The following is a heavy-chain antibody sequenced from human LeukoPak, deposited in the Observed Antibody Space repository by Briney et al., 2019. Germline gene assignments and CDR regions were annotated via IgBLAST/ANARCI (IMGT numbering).Heavy chain of an antibody. V-gene: IGHV4-61*01. CDR3: ARDVLGATTYWYFDL. CDR1: GVSVSSGSYH. CDR2: IYYSGST. D-gene: IGHD1-26*01. J-gene: IGHJ2*01. Sequence: PSETLSLTCSVSGVSVSSGSYHWSWIRQPPGKGLEWIGNIYYSGSTNYNPSLESRVTISLATSKKQFSLKVISVTAAATAVYYCARDVLGATTYWYFDLWGRGTLVTVSS.